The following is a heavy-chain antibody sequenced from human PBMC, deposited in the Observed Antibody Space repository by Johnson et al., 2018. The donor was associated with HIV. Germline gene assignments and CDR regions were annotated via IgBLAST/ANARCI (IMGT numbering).Heavy chain of an antibody. J-gene: IGHJ3*02. CDR3: AKDMGYGGNPGAFDI. D-gene: IGHD4-23*01. V-gene: IGHV3-74*01. CDR2: MNGDGSST. CDR1: GFTFSNYW. Sequence: VQLVESGGDLVQSGGSLRLSCAASGFTFSNYWMHWVRQAPGKGLVWVSRMNGDGSSTSYADSVKGRFTISRDNAKNTLYLQMNSLRAEDTAVYYCAKDMGYGGNPGAFDIWGQGTMVTVSS.